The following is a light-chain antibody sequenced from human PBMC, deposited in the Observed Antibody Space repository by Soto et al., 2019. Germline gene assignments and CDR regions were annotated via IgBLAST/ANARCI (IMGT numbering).Light chain of an antibody. Sequence: IVLTQSPATLSLSPGERATLSCRASQSVSSYLAWYQQKPGQAPRLLIYDASNRATGIPARFSGSGSGTDFTLTISSLEPEDFAVYYCQQRSNWPPWTFGQGTKV. CDR2: DAS. V-gene: IGKV3-11*01. J-gene: IGKJ1*01. CDR1: QSVSSY. CDR3: QQRSNWPPWT.